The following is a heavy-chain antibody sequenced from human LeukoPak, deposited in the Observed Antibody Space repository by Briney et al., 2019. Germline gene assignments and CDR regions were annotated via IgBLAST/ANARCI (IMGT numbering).Heavy chain of an antibody. J-gene: IGHJ3*02. V-gene: IGHV1-69*13. CDR3: AREGGHCSSTSCYIHDAFDI. D-gene: IGHD2-2*02. CDR2: IIPIFGTA. CDR1: GGTFISYA. Sequence: APVKVSCKASGGTFISYAISWVRQAPGQGLEWTGGIIPIFGTANYAQKFQGRVTITADESTSTAYMELSSLRSEDTAVYYCAREGGHCSSTSCYIHDAFDIWGQGTMVTVSS.